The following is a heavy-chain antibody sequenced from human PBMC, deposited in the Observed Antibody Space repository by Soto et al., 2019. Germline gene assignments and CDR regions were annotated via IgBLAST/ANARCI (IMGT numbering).Heavy chain of an antibody. D-gene: IGHD6-13*01. CDR1: GGSISSGGYY. Sequence: QVQLQESGPGLVKPSQTLSLTCTVSGGSISSGGYYWSWIRQHPGKGLEWIGYIYYSGSTYYNPSLKSRVTISVDTSKNQFSLKLISVTAADTAVYYCARNRIAAAPKIFDYWGQGTLVTVSS. CDR2: IYYSGST. J-gene: IGHJ4*02. CDR3: ARNRIAAAPKIFDY. V-gene: IGHV4-31*03.